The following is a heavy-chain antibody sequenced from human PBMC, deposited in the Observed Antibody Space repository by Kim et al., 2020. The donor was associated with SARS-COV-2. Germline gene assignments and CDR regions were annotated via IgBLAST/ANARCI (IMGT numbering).Heavy chain of an antibody. CDR1: GGSFSGYY. CDR3: ARRGSSWSYDKYYYGMDV. CDR2: INHSGST. Sequence: SETLSLTCAVYGGSFSGYYWSWIRQPPGKGLEWIGEINHSGSTNYNPSLKSRVTISVDTSKNQFSLKLSSVTAVDTAVYYCARRGSSWSYDKYYYGMDVWGQGTTVTVSS. V-gene: IGHV4-34*01. J-gene: IGHJ6*02. D-gene: IGHD1-26*01.